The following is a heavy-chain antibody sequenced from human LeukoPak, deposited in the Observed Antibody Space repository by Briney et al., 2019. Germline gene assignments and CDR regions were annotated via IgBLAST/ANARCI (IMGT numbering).Heavy chain of an antibody. CDR3: ARTPLVPAAFNFQH. Sequence: ASVKVSCKASGYTFTGYYMHWVRQAPGQGLEWMGWINPNSGGTNYAQKFQGRVTMTRDTSISTAYMELSRLRSDDTAVYYCARTPLVPAAFNFQHWGQGTLVTVSS. CDR2: INPNSGGT. J-gene: IGHJ1*01. D-gene: IGHD2-2*01. CDR1: GYTFTGYY. V-gene: IGHV1-2*02.